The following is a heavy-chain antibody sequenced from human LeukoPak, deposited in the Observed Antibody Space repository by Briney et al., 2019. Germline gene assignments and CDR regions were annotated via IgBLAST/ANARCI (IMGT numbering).Heavy chain of an antibody. Sequence: ASVKVSCKASGYTFTSYYMHWVRQAPGQGLEWMGIINPSGGSTSYAQKFQGRVTMTRDKSTSTVYMELSSLRSEDTAVYYCASNRYCSGGSCYALGYWGQGTLVTVSS. D-gene: IGHD2-15*01. CDR2: INPSGGST. J-gene: IGHJ4*02. CDR3: ASNRYCSGGSCYALGY. CDR1: GYTFTSYY. V-gene: IGHV1-46*01.